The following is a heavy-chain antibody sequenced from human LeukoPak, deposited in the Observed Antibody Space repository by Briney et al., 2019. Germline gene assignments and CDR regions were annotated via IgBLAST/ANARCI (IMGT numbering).Heavy chain of an antibody. CDR2: IYVSGST. Sequence: PSDTLSLTCTVSGGSNRSYYWSWIRQPPAKGLEWIGYIYVSGSTNYNPSLKSRVTISVDTSKNQFSLKLSAVTAADTAVYYCARPLYDISGYLRFDAWGQGTLVTVSS. V-gene: IGHV4-59*07. D-gene: IGHD3-22*01. CDR3: ARPLYDISGYLRFDA. CDR1: GGSNRSYY. J-gene: IGHJ5*02.